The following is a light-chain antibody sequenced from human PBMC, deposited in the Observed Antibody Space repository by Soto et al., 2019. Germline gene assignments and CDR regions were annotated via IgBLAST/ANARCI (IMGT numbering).Light chain of an antibody. J-gene: IGKJ1*01. CDR2: DAS. Sequence: EIVLTQSPGTLSLSPGERATLSCRASQSVSSKYLAGYQQKPGQAPRLLMYDASSRATGIPDRFSGSGSGTDFTLTISRLEPEDFAVYYCQQYSSSRTFGQGTKGDIK. V-gene: IGKV3-20*01. CDR1: QSVSSKY. CDR3: QQYSSSRT.